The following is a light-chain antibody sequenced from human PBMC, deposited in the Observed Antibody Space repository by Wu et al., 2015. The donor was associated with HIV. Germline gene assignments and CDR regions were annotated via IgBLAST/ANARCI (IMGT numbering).Light chain of an antibody. V-gene: IGKV3-20*01. CDR3: QHYGSLPLT. CDR2: DAS. CDR1: QSVISSY. Sequence: EIVLTQSPGTLSLSPGERATLFCRANQSVISSYLAWYQQKPGQAPRLLIYDASSRATGIPDRFSGSGSGTDFTLTINRLEPEDFAVYYCQHYGSLPLTFGGGTKVEIK. J-gene: IGKJ4*01.